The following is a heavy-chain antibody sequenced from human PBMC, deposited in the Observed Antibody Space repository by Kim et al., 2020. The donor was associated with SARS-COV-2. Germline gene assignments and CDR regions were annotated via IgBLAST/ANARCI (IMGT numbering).Heavy chain of an antibody. J-gene: IGHJ5*02. Sequence: SVKVSCKASGGTFSSYAISWVRQAPGQGLEWMGGIIPICGTANYAQKFQGRVTITADESTSTAYMELSSLRSEDTAVYYCARGAALTYDFWSGYYPKWFDPWGQGTLVTVSS. D-gene: IGHD3-3*01. CDR2: IIPICGTA. CDR1: GGTFSSYA. V-gene: IGHV1-69*13. CDR3: ARGAALTYDFWSGYYPKWFDP.